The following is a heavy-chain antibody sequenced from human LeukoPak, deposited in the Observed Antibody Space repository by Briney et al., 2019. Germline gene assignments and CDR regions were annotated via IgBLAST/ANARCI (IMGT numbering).Heavy chain of an antibody. CDR3: AREGGTYYDFWSAYYFDY. D-gene: IGHD3-3*01. CDR1: GGSISSGSYY. CDR2: IYTSGST. Sequence: SETLSLTCTVSGGSISSGSYYWSWIRQPAGKGLEWIGRIYTSGSTNYNPSLKSRVTISVDTSKNQFSLKLSSVTAADTAVYYCAREGGTYYDFWSAYYFDYWGQGTLVTVSS. V-gene: IGHV4-61*02. J-gene: IGHJ4*02.